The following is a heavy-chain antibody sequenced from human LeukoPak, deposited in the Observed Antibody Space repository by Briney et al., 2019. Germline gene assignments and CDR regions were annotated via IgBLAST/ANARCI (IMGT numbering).Heavy chain of an antibody. CDR2: IKGDESAR. D-gene: IGHD2-15*01. J-gene: IGHJ4*02. V-gene: IGHV3-7*01. CDR1: GFSFSTYW. CDR3: ARHEDIVDVVAATD. Sequence: GGSLRLSCAASGFSFSTYWMAWVRQAPGKGLEWVANIKGDESARHQADSVKGRFTISRDNAKDSVYLQMNSLRAEDTAIYYCARHEDIVDVVAATDWGQGTLVTVSS.